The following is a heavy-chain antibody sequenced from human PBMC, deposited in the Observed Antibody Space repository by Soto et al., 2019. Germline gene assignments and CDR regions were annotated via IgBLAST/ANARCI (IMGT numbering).Heavy chain of an antibody. J-gene: IGHJ4*02. CDR3: AREGGDGIDY. D-gene: IGHD3-16*01. CDR1: GGSIRSGSHY. V-gene: IGHV4-31*03. Sequence: TLSLTCTVSGGSIRSGSHYWSWIRQHPGKGLEWIGYIYYSGSTYYNPSLKSRITISISTSKNQFSLKLTSVTAAGTAVYYCAREGGDGIDYWGQGTLVTVSS. CDR2: IYYSGST.